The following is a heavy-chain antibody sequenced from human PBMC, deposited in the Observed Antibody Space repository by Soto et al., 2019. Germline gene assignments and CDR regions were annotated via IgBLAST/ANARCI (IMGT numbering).Heavy chain of an antibody. Sequence: SLRLSCSASLFTFSSYSMSWVPPAPFKLLEWFSAISGSGGSTYYADSVKGRFTISRDNSKNTLYLQMNSLRAEDTAVYYCAKDLYDCSGGSCYSIRDYWGQGTLVTVSS. CDR2: ISGSGGST. CDR3: AKDLYDCSGGSCYSIRDY. J-gene: IGHJ4*02. CDR1: LFTFSSYS. V-gene: IGHV3-23*01. D-gene: IGHD2-15*01.